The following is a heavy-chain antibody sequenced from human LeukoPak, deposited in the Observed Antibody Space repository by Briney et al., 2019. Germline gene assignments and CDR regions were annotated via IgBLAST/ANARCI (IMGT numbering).Heavy chain of an antibody. D-gene: IGHD3-16*02. CDR3: ARGDYVWGSNRLGWFDP. V-gene: IGHV4-39*07. J-gene: IGHJ5*02. CDR1: GGSTSSSSHY. CDR2: IYYGGST. Sequence: KPSENLSLTCTVSGGSTSSSSHYWGWIRQPPGKGLEWIGNIYYGGSTYYNPSLKSRVTISVDTSRNQFSLKLSSVTAADTAVYYCARGDYVWGSNRLGWFDPWGQGTQVTVSS.